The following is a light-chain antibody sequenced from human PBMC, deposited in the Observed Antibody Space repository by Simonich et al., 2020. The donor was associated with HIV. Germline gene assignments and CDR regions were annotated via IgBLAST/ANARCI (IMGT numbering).Light chain of an antibody. CDR1: QKVLNSYNNKHS. CDR3: QQYYAPPLT. Sequence: DIVMTQSPESLAVSLGERSTINATSSQKVLNSYNNKHSLAWYQQIPGQPPKLIIYWASPRESGVPDRFSGSGSGTDFTLTSSSLQAEDVAVYYCQQYYAPPLTFGGGTRVEIK. J-gene: IGKJ4*01. CDR2: WAS. V-gene: IGKV4-1*01.